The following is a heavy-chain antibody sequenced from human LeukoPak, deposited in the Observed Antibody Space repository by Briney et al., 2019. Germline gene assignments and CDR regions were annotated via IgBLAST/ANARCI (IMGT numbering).Heavy chain of an antibody. CDR2: INAYNGNT. CDR1: GYTFTSYG. V-gene: IGHV1-18*01. CDR3: ARDPYDFWSGYDYYYYYMDV. D-gene: IGHD3-3*01. J-gene: IGHJ6*03. Sequence: ASVKVSCKASGYTFTSYGISWVRQAPGQGLEWMGWINAYNGNTNYAQKLQGRVTMTTDTSTSTAYMELRSLRSDDTAVYYCARDPYDFWSGYDYYYYYMDVWGKGTTVTVSS.